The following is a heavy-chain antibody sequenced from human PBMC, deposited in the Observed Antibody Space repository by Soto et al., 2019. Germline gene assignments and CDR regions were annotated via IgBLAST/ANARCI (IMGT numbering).Heavy chain of an antibody. CDR2: MYYSGTT. Sequence: PSETLSLTCTVSGGSISSSSYFWGWIRQPPGKGLEWIGSMYYSGTTYYNPSLKSRVTISVDTSKNQFSLKLSSVTAADTAVYYCARVPDYWGQGTLVTVSS. J-gene: IGHJ4*02. CDR3: ARVPDY. V-gene: IGHV4-39*02. CDR1: GGSISSSSYF.